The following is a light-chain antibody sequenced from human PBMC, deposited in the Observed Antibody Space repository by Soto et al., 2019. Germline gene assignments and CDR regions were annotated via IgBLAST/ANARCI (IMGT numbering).Light chain of an antibody. J-gene: IGLJ1*01. CDR3: SSYTSSTWV. CDR1: SSDVGGYNY. V-gene: IGLV2-14*01. Sequence: QSVLTQPASVSGSPGQSITISCTGTSSDVGGYNYVSWYQQHPGKAPKLMIYDVSNRPSGVSNRFSGSKSGNTASLTISGLQAEDEADYYCSSYTSSTWVFGTGTKSPS. CDR2: DVS.